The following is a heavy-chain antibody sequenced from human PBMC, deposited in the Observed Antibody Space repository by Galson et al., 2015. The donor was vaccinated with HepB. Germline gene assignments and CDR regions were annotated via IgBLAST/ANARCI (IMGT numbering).Heavy chain of an antibody. CDR1: GFTFSSYS. J-gene: IGHJ3*02. Sequence: SLRLSCAASGFTFSSYSMNWVRQAPGKGLEWVSYISSSSSTIYYADSVKGRFTISRDNAKNSLYLQMNSLRDEDTAVYYCARDTEDIVVVPAAMPGVNDAFDIWGQGTMVTVSS. CDR2: ISSSSSTI. D-gene: IGHD2-2*01. CDR3: ARDTEDIVVVPAAMPGVNDAFDI. V-gene: IGHV3-48*02.